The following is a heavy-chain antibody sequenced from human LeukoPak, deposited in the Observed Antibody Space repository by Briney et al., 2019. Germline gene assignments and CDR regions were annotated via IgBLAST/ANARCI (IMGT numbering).Heavy chain of an antibody. CDR3: ARDQNQLWFGELLFDC. J-gene: IGHJ4*02. CDR2: ISSSSYI. CDR1: GFTFSSYS. V-gene: IGHV3-21*01. D-gene: IGHD3-10*01. Sequence: GGSLRLSCAASGFTFSSYSMNWVRQAPGKGLEWVSSISSSSYIYYADSVKGRFTISRDNAKNSLYLQMNSLRAEDTAVYYCARDQNQLWFGELLFDCWGQGTLVTVSS.